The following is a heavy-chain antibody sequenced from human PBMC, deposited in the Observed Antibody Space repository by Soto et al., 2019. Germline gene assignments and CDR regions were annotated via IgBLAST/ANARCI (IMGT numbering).Heavy chain of an antibody. CDR1: GYSFTGYW. Sequence: PGESLKISCKCSGYSFTGYWIGCVRQMPGRGLEWMGIIYPGDSDTRYSPSFQGQVTISVDMSINTVYLQWSRLQDSDTAMYSRATTPEGHGNHWGHGTLVNVPS. CDR2: IYPGDSDT. CDR3: ATTPEGHGNH. J-gene: IGHJ4*01. D-gene: IGHD1-1*01. V-gene: IGHV5-51*01.